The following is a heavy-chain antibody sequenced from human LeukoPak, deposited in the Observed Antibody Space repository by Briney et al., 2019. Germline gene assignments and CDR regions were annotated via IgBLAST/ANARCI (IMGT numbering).Heavy chain of an antibody. CDR1: GFTFSSYE. CDR3: ARDNRYSIFNWFDP. CDR2: ISSSGSTI. J-gene: IGHJ5*02. V-gene: IGHV3-48*03. D-gene: IGHD6-13*01. Sequence: GGSLRLSCAASGFTFSSYEMNWVRQAPGKGLEWVSYISSSGSTIYYADSVKGRFTISRDNAKNSLYLQMNSLRAEDTAVYYCARDNRYSIFNWFDPWGQGALVTVSS.